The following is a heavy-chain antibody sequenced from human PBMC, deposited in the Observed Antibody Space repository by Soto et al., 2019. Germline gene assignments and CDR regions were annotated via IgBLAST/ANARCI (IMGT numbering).Heavy chain of an antibody. Sequence: QVQLQESGPGLVKPSDTLSLTCAVSGYSISSSNWWGWIRQPPGKGLEWIGYIYYSGTTYYNPSLKSRVTMSLDTSPNQFSLKLTSVTAVDTAVYYCARREIQGPLDSWGQGTLVTVSS. D-gene: IGHD1-26*01. CDR1: GYSISSSNW. CDR2: IYYSGTT. J-gene: IGHJ4*02. CDR3: ARREIQGPLDS. V-gene: IGHV4-28*01.